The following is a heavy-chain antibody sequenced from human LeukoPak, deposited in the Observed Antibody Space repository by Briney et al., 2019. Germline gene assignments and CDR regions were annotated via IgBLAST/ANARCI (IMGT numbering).Heavy chain of an antibody. Sequence: GGSLRLSCVASGFTFSSYWMAWVRQAPGKGLEWVANINQGGSEKNYVDSVKGRFTISRDNAKNSLCLQMNSLRAEDTAVYYCARDRGYSTFDMWGQGTMVAVSS. D-gene: IGHD5-18*01. CDR1: GFTFSSYW. V-gene: IGHV3-7*05. CDR3: ARDRGYSTFDM. CDR2: INQGGSEK. J-gene: IGHJ3*02.